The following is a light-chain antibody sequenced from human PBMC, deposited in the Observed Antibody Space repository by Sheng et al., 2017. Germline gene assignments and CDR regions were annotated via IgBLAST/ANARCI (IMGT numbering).Light chain of an antibody. V-gene: IGKV1-5*03. J-gene: IGKJ2*01. Sequence: DIQMTQSPSTLSASVGDRVTITCRASQDINTWLAWYQQKPGKAPKLLIYKASNLQSGVPLRFSGGGSGTEFTLTITGLQPDDFAAYFCQQYRSNSPYTFGQGTQLEI. CDR1: QDINTW. CDR2: KAS. CDR3: QQYRSNSPYT.